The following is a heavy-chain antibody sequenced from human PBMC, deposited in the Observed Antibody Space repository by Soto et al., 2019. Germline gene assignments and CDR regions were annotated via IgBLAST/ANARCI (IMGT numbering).Heavy chain of an antibody. V-gene: IGHV4-34*01. D-gene: IGHD7-27*01. Sequence: QVQLQQWGAGLLKPSETLSLTCAVYGGSFSGYYWNWIRQPPGKGLEWIGEINHSGSTNYNPSLKRRVTLSVDTSKNQFSLKLSSVTAADTAVYYCARGWGRIFDNWGQGTLVTVSS. CDR3: ARGWGRIFDN. J-gene: IGHJ4*02. CDR1: GGSFSGYY. CDR2: INHSGST.